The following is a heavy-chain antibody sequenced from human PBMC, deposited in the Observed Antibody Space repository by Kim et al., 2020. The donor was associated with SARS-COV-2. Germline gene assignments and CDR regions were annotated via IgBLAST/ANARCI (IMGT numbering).Heavy chain of an antibody. CDR2: INPIFGTA. CDR3: ARFLRGRDYGLDY. J-gene: IGHJ4*02. D-gene: IGHD4-17*01. Sequence: SVKVSCKASGGTFSSYAISWVRQAPGQGLEWMGGINPIFGTANYAQKFQGRVTITADESTSTAYMELSSLRSEDTAVYYCARFLRGRDYGLDYWGQGTLVTVSS. V-gene: IGHV1-69*13. CDR1: GGTFSSYA.